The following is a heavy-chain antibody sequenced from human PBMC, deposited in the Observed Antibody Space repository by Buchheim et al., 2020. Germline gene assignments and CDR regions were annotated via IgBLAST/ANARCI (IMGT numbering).Heavy chain of an antibody. CDR3: ARNCDYYYGMDV. J-gene: IGHJ6*01. V-gene: IGHV3-30*03. CDR2: ISYDGSNK. Sequence: QVQLVESGGGVVQPGRSLRLSCAASGFTFSSYGMHWVRQAPGKGLEWVAVISYDGSNKHYADSVKGRFTISRDNSKNTLYLQMNSLRAEDTAVYYCARNCDYYYGMDVWGQGTT. D-gene: IGHD2-21*01. CDR1: GFTFSSYG.